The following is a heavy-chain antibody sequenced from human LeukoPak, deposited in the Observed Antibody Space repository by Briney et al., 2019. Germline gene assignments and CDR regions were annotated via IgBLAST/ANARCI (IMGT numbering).Heavy chain of an antibody. CDR2: INHSGST. CDR1: GGSFSGYY. J-gene: IGHJ4*02. D-gene: IGHD3-22*01. V-gene: IGHV4-34*01. Sequence: SETLSLTCAVYGGSFSGYYWSWIRQPPGKGLEWIGEINHSGSTNYNPSLKSRVTISVDTSKNQFSLKLGSVTAADTAVYYCARKGPTYYYDSSGRRPNYFDYWGQGTLVTVSS. CDR3: ARKGPTYYYDSSGRRPNYFDY.